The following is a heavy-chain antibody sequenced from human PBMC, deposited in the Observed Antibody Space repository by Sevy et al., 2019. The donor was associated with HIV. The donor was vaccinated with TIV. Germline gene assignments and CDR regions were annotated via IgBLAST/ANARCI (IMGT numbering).Heavy chain of an antibody. D-gene: IGHD3-10*01. CDR1: GFTFSSYG. V-gene: IGHV3-33*01. Sequence: GGSLRLSCAASGFTFSSYGMHWVRQAPGKGLEWVALIWYDGSSKYYADSVKGRFTISREKSKNTLYLQMNSLRAEDTAVYDCASGEYYYASRTENFDYWGQGTLVTVSS. CDR2: IWYDGSSK. J-gene: IGHJ4*02. CDR3: ASGEYYYASRTENFDY.